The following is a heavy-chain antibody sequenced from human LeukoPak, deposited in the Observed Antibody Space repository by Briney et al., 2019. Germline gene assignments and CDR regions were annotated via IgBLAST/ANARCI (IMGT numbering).Heavy chain of an antibody. J-gene: IGHJ1*01. V-gene: IGHV1-69*13. CDR3: ARWTPSSPHPVLPFQH. CDR1: GGTFSSYA. CDR2: IIPIFGTA. D-gene: IGHD2-15*01. Sequence: ASVKVSCKASGGTFSSYAISWVRQAPGQGLEWMGGIIPIFGTANYAQKFQGRVTITADESTSTAYMELSSLRSEDTAVYYCARWTPSSPHPVLPFQHWGRAPWSPSPQ.